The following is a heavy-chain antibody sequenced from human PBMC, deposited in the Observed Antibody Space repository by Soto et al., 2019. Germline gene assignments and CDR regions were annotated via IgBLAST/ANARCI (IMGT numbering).Heavy chain of an antibody. CDR3: ARDVYQLLSSVSSFDS. CDR2: IYHTGNT. D-gene: IGHD2-2*01. V-gene: IGHV4-30-4*01. CDR1: GGSISDDSY. J-gene: IGHJ5*01. Sequence: SETLSLTCTVSGGSISDDSYWSWIRQTPGKGLEWIGYIYHTGNTYYNPSLRSRVSISVDKSKSQFSLKLISVTAADTAVYFCARDVYQLLSSVSSFDSCGQGTLVTAPQ.